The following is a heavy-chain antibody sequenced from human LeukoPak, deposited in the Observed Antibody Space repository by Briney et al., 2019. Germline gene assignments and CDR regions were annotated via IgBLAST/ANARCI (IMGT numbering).Heavy chain of an antibody. CDR2: INDSGGST. D-gene: IGHD3-3*01. V-gene: IGHV3-23*01. J-gene: IGHJ6*03. CDR3: ARANLEWLLHPYYYYYMDV. CDR1: GFTFSNYA. Sequence: QSGGSLRLPCAASGFTFSNYAMSWVRQAPGKGLEWVSAINDSGGSTYYADSVKGRFTISRDNSKNTLYLQMNSLRAEDTAVYYCARANLEWLLHPYYYYYMDVWGKGTTVTVSS.